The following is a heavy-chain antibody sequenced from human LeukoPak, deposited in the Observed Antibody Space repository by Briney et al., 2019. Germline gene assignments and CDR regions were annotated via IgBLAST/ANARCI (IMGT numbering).Heavy chain of an antibody. D-gene: IGHD4-11*01. CDR3: ARGTYDYSNYYYYYMDV. CDR1: GGSISSYY. Sequence: PSETLSLTCTVSGGSISSYYWSWIRQPPGKGLEWIGYMYYSGSTNYNPSLKSRVTISVDTSKNQFSLKLSSVTAADTAVYYCARGTYDYSNYYYYYMDVWGKGTTVTVSS. V-gene: IGHV4-59*01. J-gene: IGHJ6*03. CDR2: MYYSGST.